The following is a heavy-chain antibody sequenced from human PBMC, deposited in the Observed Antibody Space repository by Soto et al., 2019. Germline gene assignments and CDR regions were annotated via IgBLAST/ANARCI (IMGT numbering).Heavy chain of an antibody. Sequence: QVQLVQSGAEVKKPGASVKGSCKASGYTFTSYGISWVRQAPGQGLEWMGWISAYNGNTNYAQKLQGRVTMTTVTPTSTGDMEIRSLRSDSSAGYYCARVEGYSDFLSGYRPQYFSYSMDVWGQGTTVTVSS. J-gene: IGHJ6*01. CDR2: ISAYNGNT. V-gene: IGHV1-18*04. D-gene: IGHD3-3*01. CDR1: GYTFTSYG. CDR3: ARVEGYSDFLSGYRPQYFSYSMDV.